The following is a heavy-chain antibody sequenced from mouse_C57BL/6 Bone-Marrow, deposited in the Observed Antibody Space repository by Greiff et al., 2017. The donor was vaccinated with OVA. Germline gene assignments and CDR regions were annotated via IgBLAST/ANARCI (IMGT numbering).Heavy chain of an antibody. V-gene: IGHV1-61*01. Sequence: QVQLKQSGAELVRPGSSVKLSCKASGYTFTSYWMDWVKQRPGQGLEWIGNIYPSDSETHYNQKFKDKATLTVDKSSSTAYMQLSSLTSEDSAVYYCARGVLRDYFDYWGQGTTLTVSS. CDR1: GYTFTSYW. D-gene: IGHD1-1*01. J-gene: IGHJ2*01. CDR3: ARGVLRDYFDY. CDR2: IYPSDSET.